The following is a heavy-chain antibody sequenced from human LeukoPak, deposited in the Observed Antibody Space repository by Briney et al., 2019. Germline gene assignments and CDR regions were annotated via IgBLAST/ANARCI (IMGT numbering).Heavy chain of an antibody. Sequence: SETLSLTCTVSGGSISSYYWSWIRQPPEKGLEWIGYIYYSGSTNYNPSLKSRVTISIDTSKNQFPLKLSSVTATDTAVYYCASGYSSSWPYYYYYMDVWGKGTTVTVSS. CDR3: ASGYSSSWPYYYYYMDV. CDR2: IYYSGST. D-gene: IGHD6-13*01. J-gene: IGHJ6*03. CDR1: GGSISSYY. V-gene: IGHV4-59*08.